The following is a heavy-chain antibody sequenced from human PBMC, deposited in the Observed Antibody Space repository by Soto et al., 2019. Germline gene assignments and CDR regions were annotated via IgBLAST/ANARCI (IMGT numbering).Heavy chain of an antibody. CDR1: GFIFSNYA. D-gene: IGHD5-12*01. Sequence: EVQLLESGGDLVQPGGSLRLSCAASGFIFSNYAMSWVRQAPGKGLEWVSLIRGSGGPTNYADSVKGRFPVTRDNSKNILLLQKNSLRAEDTAVYYCVKDFRVGYDWTHDWGQGTLVTVSS. CDR2: IRGSGGPT. J-gene: IGHJ4*02. V-gene: IGHV3-23*01. CDR3: VKDFRVGYDWTHD.